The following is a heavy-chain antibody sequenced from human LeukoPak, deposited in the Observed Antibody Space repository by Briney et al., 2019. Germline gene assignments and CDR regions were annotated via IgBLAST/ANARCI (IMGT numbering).Heavy chain of an antibody. J-gene: IGHJ6*02. Sequence: ASVKVSCKASGYTFTGYYMHWVRQAPGQGLEWMGWISAYNGNTNYAQKLQGRVTMTTDTSTSTAYMELRSLRSDDTAVYYCARVFTIFGVVTYYYYYGMDVWGQGTTVTVSS. D-gene: IGHD3-3*01. V-gene: IGHV1-18*04. CDR2: ISAYNGNT. CDR1: GYTFTGYY. CDR3: ARVFTIFGVVTYYYYYGMDV.